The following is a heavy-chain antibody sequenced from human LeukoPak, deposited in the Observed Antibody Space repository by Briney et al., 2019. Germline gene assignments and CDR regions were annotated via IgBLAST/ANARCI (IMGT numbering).Heavy chain of an antibody. CDR1: GFTVSSYP. J-gene: IGHJ4*02. Sequence: ERSLRLSYKASGFTVSSYPMHWVRQAPGKGLEWVAVISYDGSHKYYADTVKGRFTISRDNSKNTLYLQMNSLRTEDTAVYYCARDAIVALDYWGQGTLVTVSS. CDR2: ISYDGSHK. V-gene: IGHV3-30*04. D-gene: IGHD6-25*01. CDR3: ARDAIVALDY.